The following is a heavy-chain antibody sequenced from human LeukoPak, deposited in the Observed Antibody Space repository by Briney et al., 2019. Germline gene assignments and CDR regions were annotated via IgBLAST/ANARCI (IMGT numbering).Heavy chain of an antibody. J-gene: IGHJ4*02. D-gene: IGHD6-13*01. CDR1: GGSFSGYY. V-gene: IGHV4-34*01. CDR3: ARGLVFRSIAAAGRLFDY. Sequence: SETLSLTCTVCGGSFSGYYWSWIRQPPGKGLEWIGEINHSGSTNYNPSLKSRVTISVDTSKNQFSLKLSSVTAADTAVYYCARGLVFRSIAAAGRLFDYWGQGTLVTVSS. CDR2: INHSGST.